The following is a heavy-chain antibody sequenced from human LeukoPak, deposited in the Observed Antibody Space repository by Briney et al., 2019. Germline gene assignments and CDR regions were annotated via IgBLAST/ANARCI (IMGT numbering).Heavy chain of an antibody. V-gene: IGHV1-69*05. CDR3: AREGYSSSSSYYYYMDV. D-gene: IGHD6-6*01. J-gene: IGHJ6*03. Sequence: PWASVKVSCKASGGTFSSYAISWVRQAPGQGLEWMGGIIPIFGTANYAQKFQGRVTITTDESTSTAYMELSSLRSEDTAVYYCAREGYSSSSSYYYYMDVWGKGTTVTVSS. CDR2: IIPIFGTA. CDR1: GGTFSSYA.